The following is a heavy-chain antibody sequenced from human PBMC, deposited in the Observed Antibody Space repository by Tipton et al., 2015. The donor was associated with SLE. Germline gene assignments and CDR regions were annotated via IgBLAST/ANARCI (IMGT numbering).Heavy chain of an antibody. J-gene: IGHJ4*02. CDR1: GGSIGTYY. CDR3: ARSLLGGDLDY. Sequence: LRLSCTVSGGSIGTYYWSWIRQPPGKGLEWIGGINHSGSTNYNPSLKSRVTISVDTSKNQFSLKLSSVTAADTAVFYCARSLLGGDLDYWGQGTLVTVSS. D-gene: IGHD3-16*01. V-gene: IGHV4-34*01. CDR2: INHSGST.